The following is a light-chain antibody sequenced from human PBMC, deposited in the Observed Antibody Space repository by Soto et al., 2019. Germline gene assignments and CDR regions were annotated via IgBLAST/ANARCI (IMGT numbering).Light chain of an antibody. CDR1: QSISTW. CDR2: KTS. Sequence: DILMTQSPSFLSASVGDIVTITCRASQSISTWVAWYQQKPGKAHKLLIYKTSSLESGVPSRFRGSGSGTEFTLTISGLQREDFASYYCQQYNTYFSLTVGGGPKVDIK. J-gene: IGKJ4*01. CDR3: QQYNTYFSLT. V-gene: IGKV1-5*03.